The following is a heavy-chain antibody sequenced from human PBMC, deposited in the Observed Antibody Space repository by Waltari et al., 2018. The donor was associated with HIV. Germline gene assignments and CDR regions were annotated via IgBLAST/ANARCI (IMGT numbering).Heavy chain of an antibody. CDR2: ISYDGSNK. D-gene: IGHD3-22*01. CDR1: GFTFSSYA. CDR3: ARVGVTMIVVGYYFDY. J-gene: IGHJ4*02. V-gene: IGHV3-30*01. Sequence: QVQLVESGGGVVQPGRSLRLSCAASGFTFSSYAMHWVRQAPGKGLEWVAVISYDGSNKYYADSVKGRFTISRDNSKNTLYLQMNSLRAEDTAVYYCARVGVTMIVVGYYFDYWGQGTLVTVSS.